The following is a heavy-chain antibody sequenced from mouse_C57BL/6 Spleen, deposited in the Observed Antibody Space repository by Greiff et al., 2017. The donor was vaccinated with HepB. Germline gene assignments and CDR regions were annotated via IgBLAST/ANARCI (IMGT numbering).Heavy chain of an antibody. CDR2: ISDGGSYT. J-gene: IGHJ1*03. CDR1: GFTFSSYA. V-gene: IGHV5-4*01. D-gene: IGHD2-4*01. CDR3: ARDGITTTVWYFDV. Sequence: EVKLMESGGGLVKPGGSLKLSCAASGFTFSSYAMSWVRQTPEKRLEWVATISDGGSYTYYPDNVKGRFTISRDNAKNNLYLQMSHLKSEDTAMYYCARDGITTTVWYFDVWGTGTTVTVSS.